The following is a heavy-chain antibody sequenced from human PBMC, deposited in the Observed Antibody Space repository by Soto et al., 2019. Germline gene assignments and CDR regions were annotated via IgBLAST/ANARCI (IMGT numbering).Heavy chain of an antibody. D-gene: IGHD2-15*01. CDR3: ARGSPNCSGGSCSLAFDY. CDR1: GGSFSGYY. V-gene: IGHV4-34*01. CDR2: INHSGST. Sequence: SETLSLTCAVYGGSFSGYYWSWIRQPPGKGLEWIGEINHSGSTNYNPSLKSRVTISVDTSKNQFSLKLSSVTAADTAVYYCARGSPNCSGGSCSLAFDYWGQGTLVTVSS. J-gene: IGHJ4*02.